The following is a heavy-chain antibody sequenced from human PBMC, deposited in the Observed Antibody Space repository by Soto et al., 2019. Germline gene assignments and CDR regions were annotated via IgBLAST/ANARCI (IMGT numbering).Heavy chain of an antibody. CDR3: ARDSVVIAGTTYSWFDP. Sequence: GASVKVSCKASAYTFTSYGITWVRQAPGQGLEWMGRISASNGNTNYAQKLQGRVTMTTDTSTSTAYMELRSLRSDDTAVYYCARDSVVIAGTTYSWFDPWGQGTLVTVSS. CDR1: AYTFTSYG. D-gene: IGHD1-20*01. V-gene: IGHV1-18*01. CDR2: ISASNGNT. J-gene: IGHJ5*02.